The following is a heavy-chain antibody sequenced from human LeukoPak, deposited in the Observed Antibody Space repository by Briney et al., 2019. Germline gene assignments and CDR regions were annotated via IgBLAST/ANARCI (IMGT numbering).Heavy chain of an antibody. Sequence: GASVKVSCKTSAYTFTAYHMHWVRQAPGQGLEWMGWIKPNSGGTNYAQKFQGRVIMTRDTSISTAYMELSRLTSDDTAVYYCARDQEIGGYSYGYNFDYWGQGTLVTVSS. J-gene: IGHJ4*02. CDR2: IKPNSGGT. D-gene: IGHD5-18*01. V-gene: IGHV1-2*02. CDR3: ARDQEIGGYSYGYNFDY. CDR1: AYTFTAYH.